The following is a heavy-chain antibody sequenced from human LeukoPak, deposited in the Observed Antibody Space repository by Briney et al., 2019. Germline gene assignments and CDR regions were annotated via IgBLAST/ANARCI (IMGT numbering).Heavy chain of an antibody. CDR2: ISGRDDST. D-gene: IGHD6-19*01. J-gene: IGHJ4*02. V-gene: IGHV3-23*01. Sequence: SGGSLRLSCAASGFTFSSYAMSWVRQAPGKGLEWVSAISGRDDSTYYADSVKCRFTFSRDNSKNTLYLQMNSLRAEDTAVYYCAKLVAVAGRNYWGQGTLVTVSS. CDR3: AKLVAVAGRNY. CDR1: GFTFSSYA.